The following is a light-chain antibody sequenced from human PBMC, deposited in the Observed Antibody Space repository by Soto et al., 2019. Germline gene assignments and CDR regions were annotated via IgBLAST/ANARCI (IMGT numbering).Light chain of an antibody. CDR3: QKYNSAPWT. CDR2: TAS. J-gene: IGKJ1*01. Sequence: DIQMTQSPSSLSASVGDRVTITCRASQGISNYLAWYQQKPGKVPKLLIYTASTLQSGVPSRFSGSGSGPDFTLTISSLQPEDVATYCCQKYNSAPWTFGQGTKVEIK. CDR1: QGISNY. V-gene: IGKV1-27*01.